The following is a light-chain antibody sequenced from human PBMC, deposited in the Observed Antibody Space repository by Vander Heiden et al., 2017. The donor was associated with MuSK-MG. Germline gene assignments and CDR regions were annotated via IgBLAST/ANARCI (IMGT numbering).Light chain of an antibody. CDR1: NSDIGGYNY. CDR3: ASYSRSDTLV. CDR2: DVR. Sequence: HSALTQPAPVSGSPGQSITISCTGSNSDIGGYNYVSWYQQHPGKAPKVIIYDVRNRPSGVSNRLSGSKSGNTASLTISGLQAEDEADYYCASYSRSDTLVFGGGTKLTVL. V-gene: IGLV2-14*03. J-gene: IGLJ2*01.